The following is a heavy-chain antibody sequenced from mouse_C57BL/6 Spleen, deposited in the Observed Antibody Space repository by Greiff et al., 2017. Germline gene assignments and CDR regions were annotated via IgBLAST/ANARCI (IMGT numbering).Heavy chain of an antibody. CDR1: GYTFTSYW. J-gene: IGHJ2*01. D-gene: IGHD1-1*01. Sequence: QQPGAELVRPGTSVKLSCKASGYTFTSYWMHWVKQRPGQGLEWIGVIDPSDSYTNYNQKFKGKATLTVDTSSSTAYMQLSSLTSEDSAVYYCARRGGSSYYFDYWGQGTTLTVSS. CDR2: IDPSDSYT. CDR3: ARRGGSSYYFDY. V-gene: IGHV1-59*01.